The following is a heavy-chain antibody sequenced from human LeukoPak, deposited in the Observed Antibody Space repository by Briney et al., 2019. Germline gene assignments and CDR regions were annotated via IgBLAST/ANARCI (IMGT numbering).Heavy chain of an antibody. V-gene: IGHV3-23*01. CDR3: ARAGSYSYGVLFDY. D-gene: IGHD5-18*01. CDR1: GFTFSTHA. J-gene: IGHJ4*02. CDR2: ISGSGGST. Sequence: GGSLRLSCAASGFTFSTHAMNGVRQAPGKGLEWVSGISGSGGSTYYADSVKGRFTISRDNAKNSLYLQMSSLRAEDTAVYYCARAGSYSYGVLFDYWGQGTLVTVSS.